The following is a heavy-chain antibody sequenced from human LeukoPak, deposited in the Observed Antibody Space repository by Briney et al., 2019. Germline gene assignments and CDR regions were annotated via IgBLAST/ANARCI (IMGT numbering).Heavy chain of an antibody. CDR1: GGSFSGYY. D-gene: IGHD3-16*02. CDR3: ARGSLRLGELSLSNWFDP. Sequence: TSETLSLTCAVYGGSFSGYYWSWIRQPAGKGLEWIGRIYTSGSTNYNPSLKSRVTMSVDTSKNQFSLKLSSVTAADTAVYYCARGSLRLGELSLSNWFDPWGQGTLVTVSS. J-gene: IGHJ5*02. V-gene: IGHV4-59*10. CDR2: IYTSGST.